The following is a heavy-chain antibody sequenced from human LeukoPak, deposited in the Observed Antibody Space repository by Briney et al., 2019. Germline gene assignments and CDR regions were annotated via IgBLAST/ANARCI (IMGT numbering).Heavy chain of an antibody. CDR3: ARVVLFYINYVGVPNWFDP. CDR1: GGSLSSGSYY. CDR2: IYTSGST. V-gene: IGHV4-61*02. J-gene: IGHJ5*02. D-gene: IGHD4-11*01. Sequence: SETLSLTCTVSGGSLSSGSYYWSWIRQPAGKGLEWIGRIYTSGSTKFNPSLKSRVTMSVDQSKNQFSLKPSSVTAADTAVYYCARVVLFYINYVGVPNWFDPWGQGTLVTVSS.